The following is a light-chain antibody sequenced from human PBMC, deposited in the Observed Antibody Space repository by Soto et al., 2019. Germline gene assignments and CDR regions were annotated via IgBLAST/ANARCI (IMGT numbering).Light chain of an antibody. CDR2: EDN. J-gene: IGLJ1*01. CDR1: SCSIASNY. V-gene: IGLV6-57*04. Sequence: NFMLTQPHSVSESPGKTVTISCTRSSCSIASNYVQWYQQRPGSAPTTVIYEDNQRPSGVPDRFSGSIDSSSNSASLTISGLKTEDEADYYCQSYDSSPLCVXVIATKVTV. CDR3: QSYDSSPLCV.